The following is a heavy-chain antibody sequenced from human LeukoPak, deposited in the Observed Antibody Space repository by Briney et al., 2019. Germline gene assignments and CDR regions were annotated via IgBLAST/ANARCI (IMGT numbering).Heavy chain of an antibody. CDR3: ATAGGSGSYFAFDY. CDR1: GYTLTELS. V-gene: IGHV1-24*01. CDR2: FDPEDGET. Sequence: GASVKVSYKVSGYTLTELSMHWVRQAPGKGLEWMGGFDPEDGETIYAQKFQGRVTMTEDTSTDTAYMELSSLRSEDTAVYYCATAGGSGSYFAFDYWGQGTLVTVSS. J-gene: IGHJ4*02. D-gene: IGHD3-10*01.